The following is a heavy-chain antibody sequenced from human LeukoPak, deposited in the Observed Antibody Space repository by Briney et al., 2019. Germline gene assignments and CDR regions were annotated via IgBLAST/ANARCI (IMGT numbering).Heavy chain of an antibody. CDR3: AKGPDWYDTSGYSAEY. CDR2: IINSGYT. V-gene: IGHV3-23*01. D-gene: IGHD3-22*01. Sequence: PGGSLRLSCAASGFTFSSYAMSWVRQAPGKGLEWDSAIINSGYTYYADSVKGRFTISRDNSKNTLYLQMNSLRAEDTAVYYCAKGPDWYDTSGYSAEYWGQGTLVTVSS. J-gene: IGHJ4*02. CDR1: GFTFSSYA.